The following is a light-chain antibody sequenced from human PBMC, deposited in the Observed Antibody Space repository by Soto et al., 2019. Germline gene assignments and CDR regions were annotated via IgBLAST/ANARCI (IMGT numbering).Light chain of an antibody. V-gene: IGKV1D-12*01. CDR2: AAS. Sequence: DIQMTQSPSSVSASVGDRVTITCRASQGLSSWLGWYQQKPGKAPKLLIYAASSLQSGVPSRFSGSGSETDFTLTISSLQPEDFATYYCQQSNSFPFTFGGGTKVEI. CDR3: QQSNSFPFT. J-gene: IGKJ4*01. CDR1: QGLSSW.